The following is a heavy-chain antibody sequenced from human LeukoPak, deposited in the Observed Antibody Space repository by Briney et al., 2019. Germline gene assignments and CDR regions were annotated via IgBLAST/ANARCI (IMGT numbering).Heavy chain of an antibody. CDR2: ISSSGSTI. Sequence: PGGSLRLSCAASGFTFSDYYMSWIRQAPGKGLEWVSYISSSGSTISYADSVKGRFTISRDNAKNSLYLQMNSRRAEDTAVYYCARESRRVMGRDYYMDVWGKGTTVTVSS. V-gene: IGHV3-11*01. CDR3: ARESRRVMGRDYYMDV. J-gene: IGHJ6*03. CDR1: GFTFSDYY.